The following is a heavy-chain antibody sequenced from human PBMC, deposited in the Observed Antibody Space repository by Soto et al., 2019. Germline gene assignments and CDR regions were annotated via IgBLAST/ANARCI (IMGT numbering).Heavy chain of an antibody. D-gene: IGHD1-1*01. J-gene: IGHJ1*01. CDR3: ARGRTVSSIGPLLV. CDR2: VSPKSGNT. V-gene: IGHV1-18*01. CDR1: GYNFFDYG. Sequence: QIQLVQSGAEVKKPGASVKVSCKASGYNFFDYGVSWVRQAPGQGLEWMGWVSPKSGNTDYARKVQGRVTMTTYISTSTAYMELRGLISDDTGVYYCARGRTVSSIGPLLVWGKGTLVSVSS.